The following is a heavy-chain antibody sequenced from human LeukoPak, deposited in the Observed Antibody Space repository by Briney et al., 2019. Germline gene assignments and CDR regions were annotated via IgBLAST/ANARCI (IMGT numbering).Heavy chain of an antibody. J-gene: IGHJ4*02. D-gene: IGHD1-26*01. CDR2: IRYDRINK. V-gene: IGHV3-30*02. CDR1: GFTFSNYA. Sequence: PGGSLRLSCAASGFTFSNYAMHWVRQAPGKGLEWVTFIRYDRINKYYADSVKGRFAISRDNSKNTLYLQMNSLRAEDTAVYYCAKDGNSGTYYSIDYWGQGTLVTVSS. CDR3: AKDGNSGTYYSIDY.